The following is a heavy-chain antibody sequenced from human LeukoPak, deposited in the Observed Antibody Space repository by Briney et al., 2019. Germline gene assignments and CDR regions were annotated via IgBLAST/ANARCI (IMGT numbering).Heavy chain of an antibody. Sequence: GASGKVSCKASGYTFTSYGISWVRQAPGQGLEWMGGIIPIFGTANYAQKFQGRVTITTDESTSTAYMELSSLRSEDTAVYYCARGVSSWKPDPFDYWGQGTLVTVSS. CDR1: GYTFTSYG. V-gene: IGHV1-69*05. D-gene: IGHD6-13*01. J-gene: IGHJ4*02. CDR3: ARGVSSWKPDPFDY. CDR2: IIPIFGTA.